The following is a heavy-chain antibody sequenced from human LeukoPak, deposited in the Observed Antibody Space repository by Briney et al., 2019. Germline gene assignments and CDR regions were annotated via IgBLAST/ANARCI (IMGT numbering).Heavy chain of an antibody. CDR2: IKSKTDGGTT. CDR3: TTSVRGVIIFY. V-gene: IGHV3-15*01. CDR1: GFTFSNAW. J-gene: IGHJ4*02. Sequence: PGGSLRLSCAASGFTFSNAWMSWVRQAPGKGLEWVGRIKSKTDGGTTDYAAPVKGRFTISRDDSKNTLYLQMNSLKTEGTAVYYCTTSVRGVIIFYWGQGTLVTVSS. D-gene: IGHD3-10*01.